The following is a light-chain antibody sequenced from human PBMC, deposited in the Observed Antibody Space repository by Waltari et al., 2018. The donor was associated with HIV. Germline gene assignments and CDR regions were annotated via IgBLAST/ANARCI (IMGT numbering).Light chain of an antibody. CDR2: EVN. Sequence: QSALTQPASVSGSPGQSLTVSCTGTSRDLGSYNYVPWYQQTPGTAPKLVIYEVNNRPSGISNRFSGSKSGTTASLTISGLQTEDEAHYYCSSFTTSNTLLFGGGTKVTVL. CDR1: SRDLGSYNY. CDR3: SSFTTSNTLL. V-gene: IGLV2-14*01. J-gene: IGLJ2*01.